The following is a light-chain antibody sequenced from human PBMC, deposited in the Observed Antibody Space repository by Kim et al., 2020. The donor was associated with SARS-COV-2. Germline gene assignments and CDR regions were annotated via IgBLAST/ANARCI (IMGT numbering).Light chain of an antibody. CDR3: QVWDSSSDGV. CDR2: YDS. CDR1: NIGSKG. J-gene: IGLJ3*02. V-gene: IGLV3-21*04. Sequence: SYELTQPPSVSVAPGKTARITCGGNNIGSKGVHWYQQKPGQAPVLVIYYDSDRPSGIPERFSGSNSGNTATLTISRVEAGYEADYYCQVWDSSSDGVFGGGTQLTVL.